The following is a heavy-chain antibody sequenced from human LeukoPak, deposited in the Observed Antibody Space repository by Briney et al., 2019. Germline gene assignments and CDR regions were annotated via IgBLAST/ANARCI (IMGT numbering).Heavy chain of an antibody. Sequence: ASVKVSCKASGGTFSSYAISWVRQAPGQGLEWMGGIIPIFGTANYAQKFQGRVTITTDESTSTAYMELSSLRSEDTAVYYCARGALEYSSSNFDYWGQGTLVNVSS. V-gene: IGHV1-69*05. CDR2: IIPIFGTA. J-gene: IGHJ4*02. CDR3: ARGALEYSSSNFDY. CDR1: GGTFSSYA. D-gene: IGHD6-6*01.